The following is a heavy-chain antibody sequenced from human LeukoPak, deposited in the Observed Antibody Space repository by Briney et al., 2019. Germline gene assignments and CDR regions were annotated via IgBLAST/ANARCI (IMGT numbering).Heavy chain of an antibody. Sequence: ASVKVSCKASGYTFTTHVIAGVRQAPGQGGAWMGWISAHNGNTNYAQSLQGRVTMTTDTSTNTAYMELRSLRSDDTAVYYCARDGYFDLWGRGTLVTVSS. J-gene: IGHJ2*01. CDR1: GYTFTTHV. CDR2: ISAHNGNT. CDR3: ARDGYFDL. V-gene: IGHV1-18*01.